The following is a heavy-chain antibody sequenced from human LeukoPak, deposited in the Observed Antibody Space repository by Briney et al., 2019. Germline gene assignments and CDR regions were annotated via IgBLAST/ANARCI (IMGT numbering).Heavy chain of an antibody. CDR1: GFTFDDYA. J-gene: IGHJ4*02. Sequence: GGSLRLSCPASGFTFDDYAMHWVRQAPGKGLEWVSLISGDGGSTYYADSVKGRFTISRDNSKNSLYLQMNSLRAEDTALYYCAACSVVGGDSWGEGTLCTVSS. D-gene: IGHD3-16*01. V-gene: IGHV3-43*02. CDR2: ISGDGGST. CDR3: AACSVVGGDS.